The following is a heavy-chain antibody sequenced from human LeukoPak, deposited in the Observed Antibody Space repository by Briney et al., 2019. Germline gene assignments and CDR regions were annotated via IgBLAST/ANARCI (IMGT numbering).Heavy chain of an antibody. V-gene: IGHV1-2*02. Sequence: GASVKVSCKASGYTFTGNYMHWGRQAPGQGLEWMGWINPNSGGTNYAQKFQGRVTMTRDTSISTAYMELSRLRSDDTAVYYCARGNYYYYYMDVWGKGTTVTISS. J-gene: IGHJ6*03. CDR2: INPNSGGT. CDR1: GYTFTGNY. CDR3: ARGNYYYYYMDV.